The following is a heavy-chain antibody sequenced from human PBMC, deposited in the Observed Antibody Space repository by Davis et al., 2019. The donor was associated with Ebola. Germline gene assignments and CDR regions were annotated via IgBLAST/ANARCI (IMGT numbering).Heavy chain of an antibody. Sequence: MPSETLSLTCTVSGGSISSSSYYWGWIRQPPGKGLEWIGSISYLWNTYYNPSLKSRVTISIDTSKNQFSLRLNSVTAADTAVYYCATQGDQYGGNSEKFDYWGQGTLVTVSS. CDR2: ISYLWNT. D-gene: IGHD4-23*01. CDR1: GGSISSSSYY. CDR3: ATQGDQYGGNSEKFDY. V-gene: IGHV4-39*01. J-gene: IGHJ4*02.